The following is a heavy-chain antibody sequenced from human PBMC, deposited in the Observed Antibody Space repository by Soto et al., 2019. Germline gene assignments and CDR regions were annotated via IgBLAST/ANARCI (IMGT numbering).Heavy chain of an antibody. CDR1: GYTFTSYA. CDR2: INAGNGNT. Sequence: QVRLVQSGAEVKKPGASVKVSCKASGYTFTSYAMHWVRQAPGQRLAWMGWINAGNGNTKYSQKFQGRVTITRDTSASTAYMELSSLRSEDTAVYYCARSITFGGVIVDYFDYWGQGTLVTVSS. J-gene: IGHJ4*02. CDR3: ARSITFGGVIVDYFDY. D-gene: IGHD3-16*02. V-gene: IGHV1-3*01.